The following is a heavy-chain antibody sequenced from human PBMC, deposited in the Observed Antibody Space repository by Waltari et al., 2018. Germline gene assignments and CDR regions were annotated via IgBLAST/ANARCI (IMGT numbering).Heavy chain of an antibody. J-gene: IGHJ1*01. V-gene: IGHV4-34*01. CDR1: GGSFSVYH. Sequence: QVQLQQWGAGLLKPSETLPLTCGVSGGSFSVYHWSWIRQPPGQGLEWIGEITHTGSTNYNPARKRRGTVSVDTSKNQFSLSLRSVTAADTAVYYCARGSPVWKLGVTRRKGNEYFQEWGQGTLVTVSS. D-gene: IGHD1-26*01. CDR3: ARGSPVWKLGVTRRKGNEYFQE. CDR2: ITHTGST.